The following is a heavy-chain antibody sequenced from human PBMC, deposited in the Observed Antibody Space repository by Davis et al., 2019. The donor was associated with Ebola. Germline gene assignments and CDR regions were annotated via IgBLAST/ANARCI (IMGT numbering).Heavy chain of an antibody. CDR3: ALRPPMKGYCTNGVCYVDY. Sequence: LVKVSCKASGGTFSSYTISWVRQAPGQGLEWMGRIIPILGIANYAQKFQGRVTITADKSTSTAYMELSSLRSEDTAVYYCALRPPMKGYCTNGVCYVDYWGQGTLVTVSS. CDR2: IIPILGIA. CDR1: GGTFSSYT. D-gene: IGHD2-8*01. J-gene: IGHJ4*02. V-gene: IGHV1-69*02.